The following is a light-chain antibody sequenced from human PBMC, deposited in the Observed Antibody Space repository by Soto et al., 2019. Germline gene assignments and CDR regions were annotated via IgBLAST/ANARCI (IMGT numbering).Light chain of an antibody. CDR1: QSVSNTY. CDR3: QQYNTWPPWT. Sequence: EIVLTQSPGNLSLSAAERAPLSCRASQSVSNTYLAWYQQKPGQAPRLLIYGASNRATGIPDRFRGSGSGTDFTLIISRLEEGGFAVYYCQQYNTWPPWTFGQGTQGGYQ. J-gene: IGKJ1*01. CDR2: GAS. V-gene: IGKV3-20*01.